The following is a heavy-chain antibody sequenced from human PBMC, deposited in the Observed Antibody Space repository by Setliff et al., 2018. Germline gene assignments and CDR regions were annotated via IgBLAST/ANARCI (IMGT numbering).Heavy chain of an antibody. Sequence: GESLKISCKGSGYRFSNYWIGWVRQMPGKGLEWMGIIYGGDSDTRCSPSFQGLVSISADKSISTAYLQWSSLKASDTAMYYCARLGYSDAFDIWGQGTMVTVSS. V-gene: IGHV5-51*01. CDR1: GYRFSNYW. J-gene: IGHJ3*02. D-gene: IGHD5-18*01. CDR3: ARLGYSDAFDI. CDR2: IYGGDSDT.